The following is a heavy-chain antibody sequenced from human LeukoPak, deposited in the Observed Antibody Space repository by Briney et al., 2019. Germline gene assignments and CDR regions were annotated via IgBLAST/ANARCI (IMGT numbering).Heavy chain of an antibody. V-gene: IGHV1-2*02. Sequence: GASVRVSCTASGYTFTIYYLHRVRHAPGQGPEWMGWINPNSGGPNYAQEFQGRVTMTRDTSISTAYMELSRLRSDDTAVYYCARQHSFDAIDIWGQGTMATVSS. D-gene: IGHD5-18*01. CDR1: GYTFTIYY. CDR3: ARQHSFDAIDI. CDR2: INPNSGGP. J-gene: IGHJ3*02.